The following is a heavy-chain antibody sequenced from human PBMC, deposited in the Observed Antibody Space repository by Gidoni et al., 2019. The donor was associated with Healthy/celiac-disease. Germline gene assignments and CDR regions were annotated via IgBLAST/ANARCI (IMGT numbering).Heavy chain of an antibody. CDR1: GFTFSSYG. D-gene: IGHD2-2*02. CDR3: ARDRGIVVVPAAISSFILDY. V-gene: IGHV3-33*01. CDR2: IWYDGSNK. J-gene: IGHJ4*02. Sequence: QVQLVASGGAVVLPGRSLGLSCDASGFTFSSYGMHWVRQAPGKGLEWVEVIWYDGSNKYYADSVKGRFTISRDNSFRAEDTAVYYCARDRGIVVVPAAISSFILDYWGQGTLVTVSS.